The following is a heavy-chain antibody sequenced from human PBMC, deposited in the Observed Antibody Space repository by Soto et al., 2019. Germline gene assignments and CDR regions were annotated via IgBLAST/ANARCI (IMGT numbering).Heavy chain of an antibody. J-gene: IGHJ5*02. V-gene: IGHV3-64D*06. Sequence: GGSLRLSCSASGFTFSEYSMHWVRQAPGKGLQYVSTISSDGDITYYADSVKGRFTISRDNSKNTLYLQMNSLRPEDTAGYYCVKVSTFYDILTGYYSTNFFDPWGQGTLVTVSS. CDR1: GFTFSEYS. CDR3: VKVSTFYDILTGYYSTNFFDP. D-gene: IGHD3-9*01. CDR2: ISSDGDIT.